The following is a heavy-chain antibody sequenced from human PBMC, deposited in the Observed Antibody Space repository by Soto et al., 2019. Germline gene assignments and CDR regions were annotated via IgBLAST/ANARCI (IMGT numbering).Heavy chain of an antibody. J-gene: IGHJ4*02. CDR1: GFSLSTTGVG. D-gene: IGHD3-10*01. CDR2: IYWDNDK. CDR3: ARSLWFGELH. Sequence: QITLKESGPTLVKPTQTLTLTCSFSGFSLSTTGVGVGWIRQSPGKALEWLAIIYWDNDKRYSPSLKSRVTITKDTSKTHVVLTVTNMDPVDTGTYYCARSLWFGELHWGQGALVTVSS. V-gene: IGHV2-5*02.